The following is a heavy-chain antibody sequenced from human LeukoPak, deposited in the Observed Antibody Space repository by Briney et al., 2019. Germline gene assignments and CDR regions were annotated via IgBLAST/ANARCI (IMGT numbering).Heavy chain of an antibody. V-gene: IGHV1-24*01. CDR1: GYTLTELS. Sequence: ASVTVSCKVSGYTLTELSMHWVRQAPGKGLEWMGGFDPEDGKTIYAQKFQGRVTMTEDTSTDTAYMELSSLRSEDTAVYYCATDSSITIFGVVALGPHGYYGMDVWGQGTTVTVSS. J-gene: IGHJ6*02. CDR3: ATDSSITIFGVVALGPHGYYGMDV. D-gene: IGHD3-3*01. CDR2: FDPEDGKT.